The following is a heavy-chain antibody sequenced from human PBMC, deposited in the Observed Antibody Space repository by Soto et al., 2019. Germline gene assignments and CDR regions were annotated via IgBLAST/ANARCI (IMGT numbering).Heavy chain of an antibody. CDR3: ARAVLPATAPFDY. Sequence: QVQLQESGPRLVKPSETLSLTCIVSGGSISNYYWSWIRQPPGKGLEWIGYIYYSGSTNYNPSLQSRVTISVYTSKNPFSLKLSYVTAADTDVYYCARAVLPATAPFDYWGQGTLVTVSS. CDR2: IYYSGST. CDR1: GGSISNYY. V-gene: IGHV4-59*01. J-gene: IGHJ4*02. D-gene: IGHD2-2*01.